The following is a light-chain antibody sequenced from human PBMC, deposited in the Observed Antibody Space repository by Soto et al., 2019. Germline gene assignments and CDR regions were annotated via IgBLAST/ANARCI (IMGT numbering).Light chain of an antibody. CDR3: LQDFKYPRT. CDR2: EAS. J-gene: IGKJ1*01. CDR1: QGIRND. Sequence: AILMPQSPSSLSASVGDRVTITCRASQGIRNDLAWYQQKPGKAPKLLIYEASTLQSGVPSRFSGSYSGTDFTLTIGSLQPEDFATYYCLQDFKYPRTFGQGTKVEIK. V-gene: IGKV1-6*01.